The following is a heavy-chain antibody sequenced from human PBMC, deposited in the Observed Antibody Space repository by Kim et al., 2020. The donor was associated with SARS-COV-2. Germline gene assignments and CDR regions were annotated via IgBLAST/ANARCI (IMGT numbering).Heavy chain of an antibody. CDR1: GITVSNNY. V-gene: IGHV3-53*01. Sequence: GGSLRLSCVASGITVSNNYVTWVRQAPGKGLDWVSVLDSAGNTYYTDSVKGRFTISRDNSKNILFLQMNSLKAEDTAVYYCATRPLTISSDQFYPLDFWGQGTLVTVSS. J-gene: IGHJ4*02. CDR2: LDSAGNT. CDR3: ATRPLTISSDQFYPLDF. D-gene: IGHD6-19*01.